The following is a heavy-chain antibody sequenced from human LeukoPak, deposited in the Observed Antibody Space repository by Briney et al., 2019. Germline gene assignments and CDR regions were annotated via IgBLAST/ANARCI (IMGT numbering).Heavy chain of an antibody. Sequence: PSETLSLTCTVSGGSISSYYWSWVRQPPGKGLEWIGYIYYSGSTNYNPSLKSRVTISVDKSKNQFSLKLSSVTAADTAVYYCVRVGGWYYFDYWGQGTLVTVSS. CDR3: VRVGGWYYFDY. CDR1: GGSISSYY. D-gene: IGHD6-19*01. J-gene: IGHJ4*02. V-gene: IGHV4-59*12. CDR2: IYYSGST.